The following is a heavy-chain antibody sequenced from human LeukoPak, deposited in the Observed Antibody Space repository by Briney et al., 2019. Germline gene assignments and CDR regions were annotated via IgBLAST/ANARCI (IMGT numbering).Heavy chain of an antibody. CDR1: GYTFTGYY. CDR3: ARVRIAVAGKYHFDY. J-gene: IGHJ4*02. V-gene: IGHV1-2*02. D-gene: IGHD6-19*01. CDR2: INPNSGGT. Sequence: ASGTVSCKASGYTFTGYYMHWVRQAPGQGLEWMGWINPNSGGTNYAQKFQGRVNMTRDTSISTAYMQLSRLRSDDTAVYYCARVRIAVAGKYHFDYWGQETLVTVFS.